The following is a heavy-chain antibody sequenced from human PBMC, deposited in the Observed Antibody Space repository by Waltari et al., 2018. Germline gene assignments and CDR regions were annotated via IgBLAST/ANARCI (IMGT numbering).Heavy chain of an antibody. CDR2: INAGNGNT. CDR3: ARDHSNPGGGWFDP. CDR1: GYTLTSHA. J-gene: IGHJ5*02. Sequence: QVQLVQSGAEVKKPGASVTVSCKASGYTLTSHAMHWVRQAPGQRLEWMGWINAGNGNTKYSQKFQGRVTITRDTSASTAYMELSSLRSEDTAVYYCARDHSNPGGGWFDPWGQGTLVTVSS. V-gene: IGHV1-3*01. D-gene: IGHD4-4*01.